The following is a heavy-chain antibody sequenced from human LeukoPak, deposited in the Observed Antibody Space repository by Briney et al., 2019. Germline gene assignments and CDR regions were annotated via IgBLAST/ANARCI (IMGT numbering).Heavy chain of an antibody. CDR1: GFAFSSYW. V-gene: IGHV3-74*01. CDR3: ARSQFDY. CDR2: SGDGSTT. J-gene: IGHJ4*02. Sequence: GGSLRLSCATSGFAFSSYWMLWVRQAPGKGLVCVSRSGDGSTTTYADSVKGRFTISRDNTKNILYLEMNSLRAEDTAIYYCARSQFDYWGQGILVTVSS.